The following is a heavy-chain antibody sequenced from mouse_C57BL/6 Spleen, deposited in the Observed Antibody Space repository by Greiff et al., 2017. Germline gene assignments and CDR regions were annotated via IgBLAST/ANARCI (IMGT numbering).Heavy chain of an antibody. Sequence: QVQLQQSGPGLVAPSQSLSITCTVSGFSLTSYGVHWVRQPPGKGLEWLVVIWSDGSTTYNSALKSRLSISKDNSKSQVFLKMNSLQTDDTAMYCGARHYHYGPSMDYWGQGTAVTVSS. CDR1: GFSLTSYG. CDR3: ARHYHYGPSMDY. D-gene: IGHD1-1*02. CDR2: IWSDGST. V-gene: IGHV2-6-1*01. J-gene: IGHJ4*01.